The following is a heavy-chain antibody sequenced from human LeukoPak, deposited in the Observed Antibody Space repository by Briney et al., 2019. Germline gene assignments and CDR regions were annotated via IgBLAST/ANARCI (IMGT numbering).Heavy chain of an antibody. CDR3: ARGVITMIVVPNFDY. CDR1: GYTFTGYY. V-gene: IGHV1-2*02. J-gene: IGHJ4*02. Sequence: ASVKVSCKASGYTFTGYYMHWVRQAPGQGLEWMGWINPNSGGTNYAQKFQGRVTMTRDTSISTVYMELSSLRSEDTAVYYCARGVITMIVVPNFDYWGQGTLVTVSS. D-gene: IGHD3-22*01. CDR2: INPNSGGT.